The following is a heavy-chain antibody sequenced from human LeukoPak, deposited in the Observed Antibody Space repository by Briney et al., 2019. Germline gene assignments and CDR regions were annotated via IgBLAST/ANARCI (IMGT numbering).Heavy chain of an antibody. V-gene: IGHV3-30*02. D-gene: IGHD2-15*01. CDR1: GFRFSNYG. CDR3: AKNGDRGAYCTGGTCYPYFYYYMDV. J-gene: IGHJ6*03. Sequence: GGSLRLSCEASGFRFSNYGMHWVRQAPGKGLEWVAFIVFDGSDQYYADSVKGRFTISRDNSKNTLYLQMNSLRAEDTAIYYCAKNGDRGAYCTGGTCYPYFYYYMDVWGKGTTVTI. CDR2: IVFDGSDQ.